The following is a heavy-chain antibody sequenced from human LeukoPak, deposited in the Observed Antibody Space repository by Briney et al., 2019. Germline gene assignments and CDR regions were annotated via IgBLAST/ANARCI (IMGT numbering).Heavy chain of an antibody. D-gene: IGHD3-9*01. Sequence: SETLSLTCTVSGGSISSYYWSWTRQPPGKGLEWIGYIYYSGSTNYNPSLKSRVTISVDTSKNQFSLKLSSVTAADTAVYYCARADYDILTGYYENEYYFDYWGQGTLVTVSS. CDR3: ARADYDILTGYYENEYYFDY. CDR1: GGSISSYY. CDR2: IYYSGST. J-gene: IGHJ4*02. V-gene: IGHV4-59*01.